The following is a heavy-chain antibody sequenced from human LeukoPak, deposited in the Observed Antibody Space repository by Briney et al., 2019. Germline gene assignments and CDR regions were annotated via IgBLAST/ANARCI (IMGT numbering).Heavy chain of an antibody. CDR3: ARVAYYDSSGYFRGDAFDI. V-gene: IGHV4-61*02. CDR1: GGSISSGSYY. D-gene: IGHD3-22*01. CDR2: IYTSGST. J-gene: IGHJ3*02. Sequence: PSQTLSLTCTVSGGSISSGSYYWSWIRQPAGKGLEWIGRIYTSGSTNHNPSLKSRVTISVDTSKNQFSLKLSSVTAADTAVYYCARVAYYDSSGYFRGDAFDIWGQGTMVTVSS.